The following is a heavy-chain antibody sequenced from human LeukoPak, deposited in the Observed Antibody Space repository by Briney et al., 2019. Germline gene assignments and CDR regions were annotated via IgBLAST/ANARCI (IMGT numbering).Heavy chain of an antibody. J-gene: IGHJ4*02. CDR2: VNSDGTTT. Sequence: GGSLRLSCAASGFTFNNFWMHWVRQAPGKGLIWVSGVNSDGTTTRYADSVKGRFFISRDNAKSTLYLQMNSLGAEDTAVYFCAKEGVILGPSHFDHWGQGTLVTASS. V-gene: IGHV3-74*01. CDR3: AKEGVILGPSHFDH. CDR1: GFTFNNFW. D-gene: IGHD2-21*01.